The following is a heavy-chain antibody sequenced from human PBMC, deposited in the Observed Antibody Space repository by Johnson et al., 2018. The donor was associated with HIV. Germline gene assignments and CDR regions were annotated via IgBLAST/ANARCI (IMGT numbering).Heavy chain of an antibody. CDR2: ISYDGSNK. D-gene: IGHD4-23*01. Sequence: QVQLVESGGGVVQPGRSLRLSCAASGFTFSSYAMHWVRQAPGKGLEWVAVISYDGSNKYDADSVKGRFTISRDNSKNTLYLQMNSLSAEDTAVYYCASPGTVVTGLAFDIWGQGTMVTVSS. J-gene: IGHJ3*02. V-gene: IGHV3-30*04. CDR3: ASPGTVVTGLAFDI. CDR1: GFTFSSYA.